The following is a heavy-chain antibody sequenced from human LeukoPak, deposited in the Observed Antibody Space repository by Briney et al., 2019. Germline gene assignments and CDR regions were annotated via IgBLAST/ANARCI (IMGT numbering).Heavy chain of an antibody. Sequence: SETLSLTCAVYGGSFSGYYWGWIRQPPGKGLEWIGEINHSGSTNYNPSLKSRVTISVDTSKNQFSLKLSSVTAADTAVYYCARMGYSYGQDYWGQGTLVTVSS. CDR3: ARMGYSYGQDY. V-gene: IGHV4-34*01. J-gene: IGHJ4*02. CDR1: GGSFSGYY. D-gene: IGHD5-18*01. CDR2: INHSGST.